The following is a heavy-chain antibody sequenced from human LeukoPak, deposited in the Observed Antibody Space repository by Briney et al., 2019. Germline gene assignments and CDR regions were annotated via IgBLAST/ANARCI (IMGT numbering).Heavy chain of an antibody. Sequence: ASVKVSCKTSGYNFNRYSITWVRQAPGQGLEWMGWVSTSDGATNYAEKFQGRVTMTTETVTKTAYLELRRLTSGDTAMYFCARVSDTSMVTPGFDSWGQGTLVTVS. CDR2: VSTSDGAT. V-gene: IGHV1-18*01. D-gene: IGHD5-18*01. J-gene: IGHJ4*02. CDR3: ARVSDTSMVTPGFDS. CDR1: GYNFNRYS.